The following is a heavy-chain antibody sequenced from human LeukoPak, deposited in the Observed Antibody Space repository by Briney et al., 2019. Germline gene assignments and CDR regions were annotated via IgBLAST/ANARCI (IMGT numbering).Heavy chain of an antibody. D-gene: IGHD5-12*01. Sequence: GGSLRLSCAASGFTFSSYEMNWVRQAPGKGLEWVSSISSSSSYIYYADSVKGRFTISRDNAKNSLYLQMNSLRAEDTAVYYCARVREYSGYGFGYWGQGTLVTVSS. CDR1: GFTFSSYE. CDR3: ARVREYSGYGFGY. CDR2: ISSSSSYI. V-gene: IGHV3-21*01. J-gene: IGHJ4*02.